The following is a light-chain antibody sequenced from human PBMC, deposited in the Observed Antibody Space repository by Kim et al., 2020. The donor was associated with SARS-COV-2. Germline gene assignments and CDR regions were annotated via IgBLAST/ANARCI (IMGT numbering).Light chain of an antibody. CDR2: GAS. J-gene: IGKJ2*01. Sequence: VSPGERATHSCRASESVRSNLAWFQQNPGQAPRLLIYGASMRATGVPARFSGSGSGTEFTLTISSLQSEDFAVYYCQQHHSWPPYTFGQGTKLEI. V-gene: IGKV3-15*01. CDR1: ESVRSN. CDR3: QQHHSWPPYT.